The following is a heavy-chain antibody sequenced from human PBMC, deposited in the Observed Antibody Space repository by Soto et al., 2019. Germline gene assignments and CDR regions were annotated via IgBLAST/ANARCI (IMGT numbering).Heavy chain of an antibody. J-gene: IGHJ6*02. CDR2: IWYDGSNK. V-gene: IGHV3-33*01. D-gene: IGHD6-13*01. CDR3: ASSIAAASSFGPYYDYSMDV. Sequence: QVQLVESGGGVVQPGRSLRLSCAASGFTFSSYGMHWVRQAPGKGLEWVAVIWYDGSNKYYADSVKGRFTISRDKSKNTLYRQMNSLRAEDTALYYCASSIAAASSFGPYYDYSMDVWGQGPTVTVSS. CDR1: GFTFSSYG.